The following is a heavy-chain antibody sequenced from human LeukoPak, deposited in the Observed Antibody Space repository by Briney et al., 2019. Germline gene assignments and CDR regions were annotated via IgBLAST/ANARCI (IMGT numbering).Heavy chain of an antibody. Sequence: SSPTLSLTRAVYGPSFSGYYWSWIRHPPGKGLEWLGEINHRGTTTYNPPLKSRVTISVDTSKNQSSLKLSSVTAADTAVYYGARGPMITFGGAKKYFDYWGQGTLVTVSS. J-gene: IGHJ4*02. CDR2: INHRGTT. CDR3: ARGPMITFGGAKKYFDY. CDR1: GPSFSGYY. D-gene: IGHD3-16*01. V-gene: IGHV4-34*01.